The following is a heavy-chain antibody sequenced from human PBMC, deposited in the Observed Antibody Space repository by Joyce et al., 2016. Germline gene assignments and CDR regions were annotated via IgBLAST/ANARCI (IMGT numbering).Heavy chain of an antibody. CDR1: GFSFTDYY. D-gene: IGHD6-19*01. CDR3: ARGFSSGRYGLDV. V-gene: IGHV1-2*02. CDR2: INPNSGGS. Sequence: QVHLVQSGAEVKKPGASVKVSCKASGFSFTDYYIYWVRQPPGQGLEWMGWINPNSGGSHHAQKFQDRLTMTRDTSISTAYMELSRLRSDDTAVIYCARGFSSGRYGLDVWGTGTTVTVSS. J-gene: IGHJ6*04.